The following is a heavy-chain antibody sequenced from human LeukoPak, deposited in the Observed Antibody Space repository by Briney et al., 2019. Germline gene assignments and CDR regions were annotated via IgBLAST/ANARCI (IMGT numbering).Heavy chain of an antibody. Sequence: ASVKVSCKASGYTFTGYYMHWVRQAPGQGLERMGWINPNSGGTNYAQKFQGRVTMTRDTSISTAYMELSRLRSDDTAVYYCARDLPAVVSRYCSSTSCYLGGMDVWGQGTTVTVSS. J-gene: IGHJ6*02. V-gene: IGHV1-2*02. CDR3: ARDLPAVVSRYCSSTSCYLGGMDV. CDR2: INPNSGGT. D-gene: IGHD2-2*01. CDR1: GYTFTGYY.